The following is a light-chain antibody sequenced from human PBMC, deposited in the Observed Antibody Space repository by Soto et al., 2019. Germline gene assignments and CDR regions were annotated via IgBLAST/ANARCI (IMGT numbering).Light chain of an antibody. CDR2: DAS. CDR3: QQRSNWPWT. Sequence: EIVLTQSPATLSLSPGERATLSCRASQSVTTFLAWYQQKPGQAPRLLISDASDRATGIPARFSGSGSGTDFPLTISSLESEDVAVYYCQQRSNWPWTFGQGTKVEI. CDR1: QSVTTF. J-gene: IGKJ1*01. V-gene: IGKV3-11*01.